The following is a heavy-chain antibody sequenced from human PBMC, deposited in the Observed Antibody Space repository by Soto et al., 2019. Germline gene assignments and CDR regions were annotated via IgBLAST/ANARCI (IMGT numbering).Heavy chain of an antibody. D-gene: IGHD6-6*01. Sequence: ASVKVYCKASGYTFTSYDINWVRQATGQGLEWMGWMNPNSGNTGYAQKFQGRVTMTRNTSISTAYMELSSLRSEDTAVYYCARGRIAARRVHYYYMDVWGKGTTVTVSS. J-gene: IGHJ6*03. CDR3: ARGRIAARRVHYYYMDV. CDR1: GYTFTSYD. CDR2: MNPNSGNT. V-gene: IGHV1-8*01.